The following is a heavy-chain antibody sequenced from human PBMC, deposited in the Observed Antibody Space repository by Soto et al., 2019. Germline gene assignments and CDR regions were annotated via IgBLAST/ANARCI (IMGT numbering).Heavy chain of an antibody. D-gene: IGHD4-17*01. CDR1: GFTVSSNY. Sequence: GGSLRLSCAASGFTVSSNYMSWVRQAPGKGLEWVSVIYSGGSTYYADSVKGRFTISRDNSKNTLYLQMNSLRAEDTAVYYCAREDGDDYYYGMDVWGQGTTVTVSS. CDR2: IYSGGST. CDR3: AREDGDDYYYGMDV. J-gene: IGHJ6*02. V-gene: IGHV3-66*01.